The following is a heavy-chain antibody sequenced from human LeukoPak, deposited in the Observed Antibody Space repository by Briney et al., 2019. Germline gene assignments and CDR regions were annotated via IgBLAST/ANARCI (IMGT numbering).Heavy chain of an antibody. CDR2: INSSSSYI. CDR1: GFTFSSYS. J-gene: IGHJ6*03. CDR3: ARVGRHYYYMDV. Sequence: GSLRLSCAASGFTFSSYSMNWVRQAPGKGLEWVSSINSSSSYIYYADSVKGRFTISRDNARNSLYLQMNSLRAEDTAVYYCARVGRHYYYMDVWSKGTTVTISS. D-gene: IGHD3/OR15-3a*01. V-gene: IGHV3-21*01.